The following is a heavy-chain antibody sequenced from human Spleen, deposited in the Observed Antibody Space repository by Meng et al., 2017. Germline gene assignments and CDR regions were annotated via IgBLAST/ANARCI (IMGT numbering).Heavy chain of an antibody. CDR1: GFTFSNAW. CDR2: MKSNVDGGTV. CDR3: TGHVDY. Sequence: GESLKTSCAASGFTFSNAWMTRGRQAPGKGLEWIGRMKSNVDGGTVDYAAAVKGRFFISRDDSENTFYLQMNSPKTEDTAVYYCTGHVDYWGHGTLVTVSS. J-gene: IGHJ4*01. V-gene: IGHV3-15*01.